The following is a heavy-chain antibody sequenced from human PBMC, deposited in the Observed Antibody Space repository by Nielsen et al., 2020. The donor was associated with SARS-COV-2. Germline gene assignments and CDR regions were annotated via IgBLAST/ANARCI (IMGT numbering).Heavy chain of an antibody. CDR1: GFTFSSYS. J-gene: IGHJ4*02. CDR2: ISSSSSYI. Sequence: GESLKISCAASGFTFSSYSTNWVRQAPGKGLEWVSSISSSSSYIYYADSVKGRFTISRDNAKNSLYLQMNSLRAEDTAVYYCARGSIVVVPAAIVGWGQGTLVTVSS. D-gene: IGHD2-2*02. CDR3: ARGSIVVVPAAIVG. V-gene: IGHV3-21*01.